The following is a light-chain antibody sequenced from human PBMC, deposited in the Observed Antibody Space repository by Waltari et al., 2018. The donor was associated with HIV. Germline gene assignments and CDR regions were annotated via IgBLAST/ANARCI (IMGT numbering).Light chain of an antibody. Sequence: QSALTQPASVSGSPGQSITVSCTGTSSDVGAYDFGSWYQQTPGIAPKLVIYEVSNRPSGISHRFSGSKSGNTASLTISGLQTEDEADYYCSSFTTSNSLLFGGGTKVTVL. CDR2: EVS. V-gene: IGLV2-14*01. J-gene: IGLJ2*01. CDR3: SSFTTSNSLL. CDR1: SSDVGAYDF.